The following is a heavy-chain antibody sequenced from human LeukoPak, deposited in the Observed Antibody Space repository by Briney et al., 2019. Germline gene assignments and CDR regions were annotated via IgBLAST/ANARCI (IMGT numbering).Heavy chain of an antibody. CDR3: ARVFSIAVAGRPTPLWHFDL. CDR1: GGSISSYY. D-gene: IGHD6-19*01. Sequence: SETLSLTCTVSGGSISSYYWSWIRQPPGKGLEWIGYIYYSGSTNYNPSLKSRVTISVDTSKNQFSLKLSSVTAADTAVYYCARVFSIAVAGRPTPLWHFDLWGRGTLVTVSS. V-gene: IGHV4-59*01. J-gene: IGHJ2*01. CDR2: IYYSGST.